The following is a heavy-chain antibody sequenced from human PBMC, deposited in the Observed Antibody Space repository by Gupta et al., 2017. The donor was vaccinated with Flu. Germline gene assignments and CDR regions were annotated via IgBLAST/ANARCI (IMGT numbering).Heavy chain of an antibody. CDR1: GGPISTNSYS. CDR3: ARERSAWPNWLDP. D-gene: IGHD6-19*01. J-gene: IGHJ5*02. CDR2: VYYRWST. V-gene: IGHV4-39*02. Sequence: QPQLQESGPGLVKPSETLSLTCSVSGGPISTNSYSGGWTRQPPGTGLEWIAGVYYRWSTYYNPSLKIRVPISFDTSANQFPLKLHSVTAADTAVYSCARERSAWPNWLDPWGQGTLVTVSS.